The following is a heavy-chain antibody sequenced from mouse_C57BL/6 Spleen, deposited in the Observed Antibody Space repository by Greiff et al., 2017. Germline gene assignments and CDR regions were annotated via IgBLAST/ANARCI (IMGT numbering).Heavy chain of an antibody. J-gene: IGHJ2*01. D-gene: IGHD1-1*01. CDR2: ILPGSGST. CDR3: ARRYYGSSYYFDD. V-gene: IGHV1-9*01. CDR1: GYTFTGYW. Sequence: QVQLQQSGAELMKPGASVKLSCKATGYTFTGYWIEWVKQRPGHGLEWIGEILPGSGSTNYNEKFKGKATFTADPSSNTAYMQLSSLTTEDSAIYYCARRYYGSSYYFDDWGQGTTLTVSS.